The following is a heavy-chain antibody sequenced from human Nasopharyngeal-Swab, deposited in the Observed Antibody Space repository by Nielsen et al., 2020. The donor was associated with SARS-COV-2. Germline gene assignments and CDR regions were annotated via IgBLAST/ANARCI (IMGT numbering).Heavy chain of an antibody. CDR2: GSAYNSNT. CDR3: ARKRGEQWLSQFDY. V-gene: IGHV1-18*01. Sequence: ASVKVSCKASGYTFINYGITWVRQAPGQGLEWMGWGSAYNSNTNYAQKFQGRVTMTTDTSTNTAYMELRSLRSDDTAVYYCARKRGEQWLSQFDYWGQGTLVTVSS. D-gene: IGHD6-19*01. CDR1: GYTFINYG. J-gene: IGHJ4*02.